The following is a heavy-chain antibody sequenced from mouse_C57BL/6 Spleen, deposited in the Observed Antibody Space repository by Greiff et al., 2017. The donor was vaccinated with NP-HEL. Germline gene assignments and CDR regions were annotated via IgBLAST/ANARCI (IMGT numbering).Heavy chain of an antibody. CDR1: GYTFTDYY. J-gene: IGHJ2*01. D-gene: IGHD1-1*01. CDR3: ARSTTVFDY. V-gene: IGHV1-76*01. CDR2: IYPGSGNT. Sequence: VHLVESGAELVRPGASVKLSCKASGYTFTDYYINWVKQRPGQGLEWIARIYPGSGNTYYNEKFKGKATLTAEKSSSTAYMQLSSLTSEDSAVYFCARSTTVFDYWGQGTTLTVSS.